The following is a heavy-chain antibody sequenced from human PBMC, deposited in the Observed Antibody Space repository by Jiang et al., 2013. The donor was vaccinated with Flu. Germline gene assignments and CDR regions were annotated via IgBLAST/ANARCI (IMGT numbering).Heavy chain of an antibody. CDR2: GGTT. J-gene: IGHJ4*02. D-gene: IGHD3-22*01. Sequence: GGTTEYAASVKGRFTIPRDDSKSIAYLQLNSLKTEDTAVYYCTRGVYDSLAWSPVYWGQGTLVTVSS. V-gene: IGHV3-49*02. CDR3: TRGVYDSLAWSPVY.